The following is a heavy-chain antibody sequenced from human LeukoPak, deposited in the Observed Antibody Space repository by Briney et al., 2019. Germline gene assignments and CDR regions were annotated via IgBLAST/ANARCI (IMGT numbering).Heavy chain of an antibody. D-gene: IGHD2-2*01. V-gene: IGHV3-7*01. CDR1: GFTFSSYW. Sequence: GGSLRLSCAASGFTFSSYWMSWVRQAPGKGLEWVANIKQDGSEKYYVDSVKGRFTISRDNAKNSLYLQMSSLRAEDTAVYYCARDRVVPAAIGDYYYYMDVWGKGTTVTVSS. CDR3: ARDRVVPAAIGDYYYYMDV. CDR2: IKQDGSEK. J-gene: IGHJ6*03.